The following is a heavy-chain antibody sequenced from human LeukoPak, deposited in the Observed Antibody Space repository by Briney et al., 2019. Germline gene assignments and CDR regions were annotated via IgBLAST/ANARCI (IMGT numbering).Heavy chain of an antibody. CDR3: AKDGRGRTFFGDIEY. J-gene: IGHJ4*02. CDR1: GFTFSLYG. CDR2: ISNDGDSE. D-gene: IGHD3-10*01. Sequence: PGRSLRLSCAASGFTFSLYGMHWVRQAPGKGLEWVALISNDGDSEYYIDSEKGRFTISRDNAKDTLYLQMNSLRGEDTAVYYCAKDGRGRTFFGDIEYWGQGTLVAVSS. V-gene: IGHV3-30*18.